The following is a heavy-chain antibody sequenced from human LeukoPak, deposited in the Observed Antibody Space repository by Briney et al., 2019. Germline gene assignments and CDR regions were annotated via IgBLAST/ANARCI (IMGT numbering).Heavy chain of an antibody. Sequence: GGSLRLSCAASGFTFSSYAMHWVRQAPGKGLEWVAVISYDGSNKYYAGSVKGRFTISRDNSKNTLYLQMNSLRAEDTAVYYCARDWPDSSGYPRGMDVWGPGTTVTVSS. CDR3: ARDWPDSSGYPRGMDV. CDR1: GFTFSSYA. J-gene: IGHJ6*02. D-gene: IGHD3-22*01. V-gene: IGHV3-30-3*01. CDR2: ISYDGSNK.